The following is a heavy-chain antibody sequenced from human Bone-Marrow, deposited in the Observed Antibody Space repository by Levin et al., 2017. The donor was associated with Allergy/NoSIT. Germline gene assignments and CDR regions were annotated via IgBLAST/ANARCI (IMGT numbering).Heavy chain of an antibody. CDR3: AKSKEFFWSGYDS. Sequence: GESLKISCAASGFAFGRYAMSWVRQAPGKGPEWVSSISDSGSSAYYADSVKGRFTTSRDNSKNTLYLQVNSLRAEDTALYYCAKSKEFFWSGYDSWGQGTLVSVSS. V-gene: IGHV3-23*01. J-gene: IGHJ4*02. CDR1: GFAFGRYA. D-gene: IGHD3-3*01. CDR2: ISDSGSSA.